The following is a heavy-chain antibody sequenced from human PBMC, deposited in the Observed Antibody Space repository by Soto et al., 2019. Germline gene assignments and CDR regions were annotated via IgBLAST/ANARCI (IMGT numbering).Heavy chain of an antibody. D-gene: IGHD6-19*01. CDR1: GYTFTSYA. Sequence: ASVKVSCKASGYTFTSYAMHWVRQAPGQRLEWMGWINAGNGNTKYSQKFQGRVTITRDTSASTAYMELSSLRSEDTAVYYCARGPLNLPSPVAGTIRDYWGQGTLVTVSS. CDR2: INAGNGNT. J-gene: IGHJ4*02. CDR3: ARGPLNLPSPVAGTIRDY. V-gene: IGHV1-3*01.